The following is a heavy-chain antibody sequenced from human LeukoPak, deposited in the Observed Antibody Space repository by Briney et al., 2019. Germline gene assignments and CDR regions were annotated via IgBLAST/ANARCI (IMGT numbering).Heavy chain of an antibody. CDR2: IKQDGSEK. CDR3: ARDYDILTGGPKDY. CDR1: GFTFSSYW. J-gene: IGHJ4*02. D-gene: IGHD3-9*01. Sequence: GGSLRLSCAASGFTFSSYWMSWVRQAPGKGLEWVANIKQDGSEKYYVDSVKGRFTISRDNDKNSLYLQMNSLRAEDTAVYYCARDYDILTGGPKDYWGQGTLVTVSS. V-gene: IGHV3-7*03.